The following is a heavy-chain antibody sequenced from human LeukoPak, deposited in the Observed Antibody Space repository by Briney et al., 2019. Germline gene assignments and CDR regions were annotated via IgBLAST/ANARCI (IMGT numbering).Heavy chain of an antibody. D-gene: IGHD6-13*01. J-gene: IGHJ4*02. CDR3: VRDLRQYSSSWYDY. CDR1: GGSISSSSCY. Sequence: PSETLSLTCTVSGGSISSSSCYWGWIRQPPGKGPEWIGSIYYSGSTYYNPSLKSRVTISVDTSKNQFSLKLSSVTAADTAVYYCVRDLRQYSSSWYDYWGQGTLVTVSS. V-gene: IGHV4-39*07. CDR2: IYYSGST.